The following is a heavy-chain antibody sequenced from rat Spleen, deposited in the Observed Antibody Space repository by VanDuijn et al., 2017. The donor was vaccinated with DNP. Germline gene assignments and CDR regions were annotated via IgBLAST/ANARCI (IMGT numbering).Heavy chain of an antibody. CDR1: GFTFSDYY. J-gene: IGHJ4*01. CDR3: ATHSTRVYAMDA. CDR2: ISYDGSST. V-gene: IGHV5-7*01. Sequence: EVQLVESGGGLVQPGRSLKLSCAASGFTFSDYYMAWVRQAPTKGLEWVATISYDGSSTYYRDSVKGRFTISKDYAKSTLYLQMDSLRSEDAATYYCATHSTRVYAMDAWGQGTSVTVSS. D-gene: IGHD1-4*01.